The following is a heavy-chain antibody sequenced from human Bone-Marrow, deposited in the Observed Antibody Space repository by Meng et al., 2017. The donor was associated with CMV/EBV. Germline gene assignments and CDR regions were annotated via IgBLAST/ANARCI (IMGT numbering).Heavy chain of an antibody. J-gene: IGHJ6*02. CDR2: INPNCGGT. Sequence: ASVKVSCKASGYTFTGYYMHWVRQAPGQGLEWMGWINPNCGGTNYAQKFQGRVTMTRDTSISTAYMELSRLRSDDTAVYYCARVCGIAAALLDYGMDVWGQGTTVTVSS. CDR1: GYTFTGYY. V-gene: IGHV1-2*02. D-gene: IGHD6-13*01. CDR3: ARVCGIAAALLDYGMDV.